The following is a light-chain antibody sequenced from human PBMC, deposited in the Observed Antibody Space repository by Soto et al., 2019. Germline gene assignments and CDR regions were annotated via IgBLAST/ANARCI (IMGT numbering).Light chain of an antibody. J-gene: IGLJ1*01. V-gene: IGLV2-14*01. CDR2: DVS. Sequence: QSVLTQPASVSGSPGQSITISCTGISSDVGGYNYVSWYQQHPGKAPKLMIYDVSNRPSGVSNRFSGSKSGNTASLTISGLQAEDEADYYCSSYTSSSTLMVFGTGTKVTVL. CDR3: SSYTSSSTLMV. CDR1: SSDVGGYNY.